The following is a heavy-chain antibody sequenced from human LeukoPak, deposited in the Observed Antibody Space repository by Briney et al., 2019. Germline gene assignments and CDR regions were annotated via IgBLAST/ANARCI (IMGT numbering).Heavy chain of an antibody. CDR2: IYYSGST. V-gene: IGHV4-59*01. D-gene: IGHD3-22*01. CDR1: GGSISSYY. CDR3: ARGYYDSSGYYGYYLDY. J-gene: IGHJ4*02. Sequence: PSETLSLTCTVSGGSISSYYWSWIRQPPVKGLEWIGYIYYSGSTNYNPSLKSRVTISVDTSKNQFSLKLSSVTAADTAVYYCARGYYDSSGYYGYYLDYWGQGTLVTVSS.